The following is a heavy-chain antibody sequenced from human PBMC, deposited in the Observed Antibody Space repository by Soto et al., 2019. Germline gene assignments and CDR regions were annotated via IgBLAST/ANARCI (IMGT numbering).Heavy chain of an antibody. CDR1: GGSISSYY. Sequence: PSETLSLTCTVSGGSISSYYWSWIRQPPGKGLEWIGYIYNSGSTNYNPSLKSRVIISVDTAKNQFSLSLSSVTAADTAVYYCTGAYYDIDGYILDSWGQGTSVTVPQ. J-gene: IGHJ5*01. D-gene: IGHD3-22*01. V-gene: IGHV4-59*01. CDR2: IYNSGST. CDR3: TGAYYDIDGYILDS.